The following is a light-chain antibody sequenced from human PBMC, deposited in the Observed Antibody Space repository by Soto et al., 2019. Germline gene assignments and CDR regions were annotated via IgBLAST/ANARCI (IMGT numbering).Light chain of an antibody. Sequence: QSALTQPASVSGSRGQSITISCTGTSSDVAIYNHVSWYQHHPGKAPKLIIYELTNPPSGVPDRFSGSRSGSTASLTSSGLQAEDDADYYCCFFGGNSYVFGTGTKVTVL. V-gene: IGLV2-14*01. CDR1: SSDVAIYNH. J-gene: IGLJ1*01. CDR3: CFFGGNSYV. CDR2: ELT.